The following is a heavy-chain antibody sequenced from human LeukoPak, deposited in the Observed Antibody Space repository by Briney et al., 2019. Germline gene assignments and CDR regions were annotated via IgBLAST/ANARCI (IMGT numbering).Heavy chain of an antibody. CDR1: GFTFSGYA. Sequence: PGRSLRLSCAASGFTFSGYAMHWVRQAPGKGLEWVAVISYDGSNKYYADSVKGRFTISRDNSKNTLYLQMNSLRAEDTAVYYCAKVWYYYDSSAADYWGQGTLVTVSS. V-gene: IGHV3-30*04. CDR2: ISYDGSNK. CDR3: AKVWYYYDSSAADY. D-gene: IGHD3-22*01. J-gene: IGHJ4*02.